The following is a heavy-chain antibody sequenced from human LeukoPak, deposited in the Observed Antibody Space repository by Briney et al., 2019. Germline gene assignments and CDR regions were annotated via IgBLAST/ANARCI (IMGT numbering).Heavy chain of an antibody. D-gene: IGHD6-13*01. CDR1: GGSFNDYY. V-gene: IGHV4-34*01. J-gene: IGHJ4*02. CDR3: ARREQQLVHFDY. CDR2: IRHSGST. Sequence: SETLSLTCDVSGGSFNDYYWSWIRQAPGKGLEWIGEIRHSGSTNYNPSLKGRVTVSVDTSKNQFSLKLSSVTAADTAVYYCARREQQLVHFDYWGQGTLVTVSS.